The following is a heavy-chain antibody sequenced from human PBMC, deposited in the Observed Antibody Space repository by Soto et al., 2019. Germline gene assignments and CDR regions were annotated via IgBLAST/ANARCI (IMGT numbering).Heavy chain of an antibody. V-gene: IGHV3-66*01. CDR3: ARESYSYRGIGYYYYMDV. CDR1: GFTVSSNY. CDR2: IYSGGST. J-gene: IGHJ6*03. Sequence: GGSLRLSCAASGFTVSSNYMSWVRQAPGKGLEWVSVIYSGGSTYYADSVKGRFTISRDNSKNTLYLQMNSLRAEDTAVYYCARESYSYRGIGYYYYMDVWGKGTTVTVSS. D-gene: IGHD5-18*01.